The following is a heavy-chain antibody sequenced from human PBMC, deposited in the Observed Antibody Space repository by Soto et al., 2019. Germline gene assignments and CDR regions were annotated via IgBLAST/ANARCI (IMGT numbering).Heavy chain of an antibody. D-gene: IGHD5-18*01. J-gene: IGHJ4*02. Sequence: QVQLVQSGAEVKKPGASVKVSCKASGYTFTSYYMHWVRQAPGQGLEWMGIINPSSGSQSYAQKLQGRVTMTRDTSTSTVYMELSSLRSEDTAVYYCALRAIWLFAYWGQGTLVTVSS. V-gene: IGHV1-46*01. CDR1: GYTFTSYY. CDR2: INPSSGSQ. CDR3: ALRAIWLFAY.